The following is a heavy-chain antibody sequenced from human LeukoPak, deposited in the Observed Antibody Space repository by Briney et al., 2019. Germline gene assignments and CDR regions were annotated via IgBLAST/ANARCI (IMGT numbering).Heavy chain of an antibody. V-gene: IGHV4-4*07. CDR3: ARDYYDSSGYFDAFDI. Sequence: PSETLSLTCTVSGGSISSYYWSWIRQPAGKGLEWIGHIYTSGSTNYNPSLKSRVTISVDTSKNQFSLKLSSVTAADTAVYSCARDYYDSSGYFDAFDIWGQGTMVTVSS. CDR1: GGSISSYY. D-gene: IGHD3-22*01. J-gene: IGHJ3*02. CDR2: IYTSGST.